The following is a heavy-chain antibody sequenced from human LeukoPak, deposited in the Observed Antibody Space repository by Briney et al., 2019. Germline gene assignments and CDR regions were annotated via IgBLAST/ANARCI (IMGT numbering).Heavy chain of an antibody. CDR1: GGSISSYY. Sequence: PSETLSLTCTVSGGSISSYYWSWIRQPAGKGLEWIGRIYTSGSTNYNPSLKSRVTMSVDTSKNQFSLKLSSVTAADTAVYYCARGWGIPGYSSSWTDGMDVWGQGTTVTVSS. CDR3: ARGWGIPGYSSSWTDGMDV. V-gene: IGHV4-4*07. CDR2: IYTSGST. D-gene: IGHD6-13*01. J-gene: IGHJ6*02.